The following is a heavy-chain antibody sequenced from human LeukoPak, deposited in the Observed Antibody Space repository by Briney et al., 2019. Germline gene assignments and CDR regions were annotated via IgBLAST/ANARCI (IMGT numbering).Heavy chain of an antibody. CDR1: GGSISSYY. D-gene: IGHD1-26*01. CDR2: IYYSGST. J-gene: IGHJ6*02. CDR3: ARLGIGGSYSDYYYYGMDV. Sequence: SETLSLTCTVPGGSISSYYWSWIRQPPGKGLEWIGYIYYSGSTNYNPSLKSRVTISVDTSKNQFSLKLSSVTAADTAVYYCARLGIGGSYSDYYYYGMDVWGQGTTVTVSS. V-gene: IGHV4-59*08.